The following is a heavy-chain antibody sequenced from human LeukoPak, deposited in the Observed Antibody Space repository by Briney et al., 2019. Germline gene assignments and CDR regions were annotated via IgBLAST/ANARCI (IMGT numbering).Heavy chain of an antibody. CDR2: ISYDGSNK. CDR1: GFTFSSYA. Sequence: GGSLRLSCAASGFTFSSYAMHWVRQAPGKGLEWVAVISYDGSNKYYADSVKGRFTMSRDNSKNTLYLQMNSLRAEDTAVYYCARDRYYYDSSGQFDYWGQGTLVTVSS. CDR3: ARDRYYYDSSGQFDY. V-gene: IGHV3-30*04. J-gene: IGHJ4*02. D-gene: IGHD3-22*01.